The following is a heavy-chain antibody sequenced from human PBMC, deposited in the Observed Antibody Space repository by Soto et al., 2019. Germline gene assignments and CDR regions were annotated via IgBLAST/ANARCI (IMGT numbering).Heavy chain of an antibody. CDR1: GGSISGYY. J-gene: IGHJ5*02. V-gene: IGHV4-59*01. D-gene: IGHD3-3*01. CDR3: ARVLFGRGNWFDP. Sequence: PSETLSLTCTVSGGSISGYYWSWFRQPPGKRLEWIGYIYYSGSTNYNPSLKSRVTISVDTSKNQFSLKLSSVTAADTAVYYCARVLFGRGNWFDPWGQGTLVTVSS. CDR2: IYYSGST.